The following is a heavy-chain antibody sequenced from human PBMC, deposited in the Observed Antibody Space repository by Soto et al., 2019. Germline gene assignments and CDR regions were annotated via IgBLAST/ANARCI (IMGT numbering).Heavy chain of an antibody. CDR3: ARHYNGGYDPVSDY. J-gene: IGHJ4*02. Sequence: TSETLSLTCTVSGGSISSYYWSWIRQPPGKGLEWIGYIYYSGSTNYNPSLKSRVTISVDTSKNQFSLKLSSVTAADTAVYYCARHYNGGYDPVSDYWGQGTLVTVSS. CDR1: GGSISSYY. D-gene: IGHD5-12*01. V-gene: IGHV4-59*08. CDR2: IYYSGST.